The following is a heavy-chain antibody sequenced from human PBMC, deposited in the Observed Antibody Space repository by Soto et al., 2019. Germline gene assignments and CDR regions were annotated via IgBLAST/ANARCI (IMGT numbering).Heavy chain of an antibody. CDR2: IYTSGST. V-gene: IGHV4-4*07. J-gene: IGHJ6*02. Sequence: SETLSLTCTVSGGSISSYYWSWIRQPAGKGLEWIGRIYTSGSTNYNPSLKSRVTMSVDTSKNQFSLKLSSVTAADTAVYYCARNMDDFWSGYIYYYYGMDVWGQGTTVTVSS. D-gene: IGHD3-3*01. CDR3: ARNMDDFWSGYIYYYYGMDV. CDR1: GGSISSYY.